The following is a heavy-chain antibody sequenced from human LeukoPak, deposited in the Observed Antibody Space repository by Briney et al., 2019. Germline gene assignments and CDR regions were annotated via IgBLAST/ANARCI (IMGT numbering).Heavy chain of an antibody. CDR3: ARGAEVDCSGGSCYVRNWFDP. CDR2: IYYSGST. CDR1: GGSISSYY. V-gene: IGHV4-59*01. Sequence: PSETLSLTCTVSGGSISSYYWSWIRQPPGKGLEWIGYIYYSGSTNYNPSLKSRVTISVDTSKNQFSLKLSSVTAADTAVYYCARGAEVDCSGGSCYVRNWFDPWGQGTLATVSS. D-gene: IGHD2-15*01. J-gene: IGHJ5*02.